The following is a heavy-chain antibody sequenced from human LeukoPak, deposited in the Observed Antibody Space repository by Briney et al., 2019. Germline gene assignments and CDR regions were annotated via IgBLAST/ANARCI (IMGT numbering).Heavy chain of an antibody. V-gene: IGHV1-8*03. CDR1: GYTFTSYD. J-gene: IGHJ3*01. CDR3: ARERGCTNGVCYDGGSGAFHL. CDR2: MNPNSGNT. D-gene: IGHD2-8*01. Sequence: ASVKVSCKASGYTFTSYDINWVRQATGQGLEWMGWMNPNSGNTGYAQKFQGRVTITRNTSISTAYMELSSLRSEDTAVYYCARERGCTNGVCYDGGSGAFHLWGQGTMITVSS.